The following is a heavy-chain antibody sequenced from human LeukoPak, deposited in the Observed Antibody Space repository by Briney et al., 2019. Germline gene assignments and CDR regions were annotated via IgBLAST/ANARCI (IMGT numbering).Heavy chain of an antibody. V-gene: IGHV3-33*08. CDR2: IWYDGSNK. J-gene: IGHJ6*02. CDR1: GFTFSSYG. Sequence: SGGSLRLSCAASGFTFSSYGMHWVRQAPGKGLEWVAVIWYDGSNKYYADSVKGRFTISRDNSKNTLYLQMNSLRAEDTAVYYCARDRDYYGSGFPAHYGMDVWGQGTTVTVSS. CDR3: ARDRDYYGSGFPAHYGMDV. D-gene: IGHD3-10*01.